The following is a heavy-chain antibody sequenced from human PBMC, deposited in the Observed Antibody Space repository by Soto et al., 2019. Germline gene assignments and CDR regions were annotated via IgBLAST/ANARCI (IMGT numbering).Heavy chain of an antibody. CDR2: FDPEDGET. CDR3: ETDLGFSLPAARNSFDY. Sequence: QVQLVQSGAEVKKPGASVKVSCKVSGYTLTELSMHWVRQAPGRGLEWMGGFDPEDGETIYAQKFQGRVTMTEDTSTDTVYMDLSSLRSEDTAVYYCETDLGFSLPAARNSFDYWGQGTLVTVSS. D-gene: IGHD2-2*01. J-gene: IGHJ4*02. CDR1: GYTLTELS. V-gene: IGHV1-24*01.